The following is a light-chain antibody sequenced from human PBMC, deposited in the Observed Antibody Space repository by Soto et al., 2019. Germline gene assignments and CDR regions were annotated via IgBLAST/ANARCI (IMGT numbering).Light chain of an antibody. CDR3: QQYDTFPYT. CDR1: QSVPSSN. CDR2: GAS. J-gene: IGKJ2*01. V-gene: IGKV3-20*01. Sequence: EIVLTESPGTLSLSPGERATLSCRASQSVPSSNVAWYQQKPGQSPRLLIYGASTRATGIPARFSGSGSGTDFTLTISRLEPDDFAVYFCQQYDTFPYTFGQGTKLDFK.